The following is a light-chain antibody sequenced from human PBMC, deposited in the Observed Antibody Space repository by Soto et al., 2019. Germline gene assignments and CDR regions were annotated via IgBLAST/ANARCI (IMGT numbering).Light chain of an antibody. V-gene: IGKV3-15*01. J-gene: IGKJ1*01. CDR1: QSVSSN. Sequence: EIVMTQSPATLSVSPGERATISCRASQSVSSNLAWYQQKPGQAPRLLIYGASTRATGIPASFSGSGSGTEFTLTISSLQSEDFAVYYCQQYNNWPPWTFGQGTKVDIK. CDR2: GAS. CDR3: QQYNNWPPWT.